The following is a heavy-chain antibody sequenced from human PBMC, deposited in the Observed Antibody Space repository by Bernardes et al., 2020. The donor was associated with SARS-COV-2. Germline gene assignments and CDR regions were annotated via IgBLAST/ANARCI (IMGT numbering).Heavy chain of an antibody. CDR1: GFTFSASA. D-gene: IGHD2-15*01. CDR3: SEQRSSGGEI. Sequence: GGSLRLSCAASGFTFSASAMHWVRQASGKGLEWVGRIRSKANSYATAYGESVKGRFTISRDDSKNTAYLQMNSLKTEDTAVYYCSEQRSSGGEIWGQGTMVTVSS. CDR2: IRSKANSYAT. V-gene: IGHV3-73*01. J-gene: IGHJ3*02.